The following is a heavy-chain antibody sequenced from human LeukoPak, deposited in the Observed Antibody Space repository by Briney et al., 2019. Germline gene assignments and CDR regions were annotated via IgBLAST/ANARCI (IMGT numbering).Heavy chain of an antibody. CDR2: IYYSGTT. CDR1: GGSISSSSYY. CDR3: ARDGDYEYFQH. Sequence: SETLSLTCTVSGGSISSSSYYWGWIRQPPGKGLEWIGSIYYSGTTYYNPSLKSRVTISVDTSKNQFSLKLSSVTAADTAVYYCARDGDYEYFQHWGQGTLVTVSS. J-gene: IGHJ1*01. V-gene: IGHV4-39*07. D-gene: IGHD4-17*01.